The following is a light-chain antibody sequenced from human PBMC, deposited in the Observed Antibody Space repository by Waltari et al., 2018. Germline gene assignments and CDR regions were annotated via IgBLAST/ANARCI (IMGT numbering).Light chain of an antibody. J-gene: IGKJ4*01. CDR2: AAS. Sequence: DIQLTQSPSFLSASVGARITITCRASQGISNWLAWYQQKPGKVPKLLIYAASTLQSRVPSRFSGSGSGTEFTLTISSLQPEDFATYYCQQLNSSPFTFGGGTKVEIK. CDR3: QQLNSSPFT. V-gene: IGKV1-9*01. CDR1: QGISNW.